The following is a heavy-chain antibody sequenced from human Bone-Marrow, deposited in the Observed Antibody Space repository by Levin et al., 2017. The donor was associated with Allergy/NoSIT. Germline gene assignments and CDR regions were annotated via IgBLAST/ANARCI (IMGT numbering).Heavy chain of an antibody. V-gene: IGHV3-74*01. CDR1: GFTLGSHW. Sequence: GGSLRLSCAASGFTLGSHWMHWVRQAPGKGLVWVSYINNDGSGTTYADSVKGRFTTSRDNAKNTVYLQMNSLRADDTAMYYCTRGGWGTGADYWGQGTLVTVSS. CDR2: INNDGSGT. D-gene: IGHD1-1*01. CDR3: TRGGWGTGADY. J-gene: IGHJ4*02.